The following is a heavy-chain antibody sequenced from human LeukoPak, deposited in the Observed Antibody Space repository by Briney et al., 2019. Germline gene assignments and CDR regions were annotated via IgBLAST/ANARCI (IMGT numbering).Heavy chain of an antibody. D-gene: IGHD3-10*01. CDR1: GYTFTSYD. Sequence: GASVKVSCKASGYTFTSYDINWVRQATGQGLEWMGWMNPNSGNTGYAQKFQGRVTMTTDTSTSTAYMELRSLRSDDTAVYYCARGTMVRGDSFDYWGQGTLVTVSS. V-gene: IGHV1-8*01. J-gene: IGHJ4*02. CDR3: ARGTMVRGDSFDY. CDR2: MNPNSGNT.